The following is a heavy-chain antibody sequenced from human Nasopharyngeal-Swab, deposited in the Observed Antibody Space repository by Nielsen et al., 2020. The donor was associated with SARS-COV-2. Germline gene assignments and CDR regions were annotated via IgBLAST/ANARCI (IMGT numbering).Heavy chain of an antibody. Sequence: GGSLRLSCAASGFTLSSYDMHWVRQATGKGLEWVSPTGTTGDTYYPGSVKGRFTISRENAKNSLYLQMNSLRAGDTAVYYCARDLDVAAAGGFDYWGQGTLVTVSS. CDR3: ARDLDVAAAGGFDY. V-gene: IGHV3-13*01. CDR1: GFTLSSYD. J-gene: IGHJ4*02. CDR2: TGTTGDT. D-gene: IGHD6-13*01.